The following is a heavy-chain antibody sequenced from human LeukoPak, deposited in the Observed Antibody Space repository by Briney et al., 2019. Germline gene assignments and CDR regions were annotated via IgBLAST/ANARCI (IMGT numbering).Heavy chain of an antibody. D-gene: IGHD2-21*01. V-gene: IGHV4-61*02. CDR2: IYTSGCT. Sequence: SETLSLTCTVSGGSISSGSYYWSWIRQPAGKGLEWIGRIYTSGCTNYNPSLKSRVTISVDTSKNQFSLKLSSVTAADTAVYYCARSNCGPCVGHFDYWGQGTLVTVSS. CDR3: ARSNCGPCVGHFDY. J-gene: IGHJ4*02. CDR1: GGSISSGSYY.